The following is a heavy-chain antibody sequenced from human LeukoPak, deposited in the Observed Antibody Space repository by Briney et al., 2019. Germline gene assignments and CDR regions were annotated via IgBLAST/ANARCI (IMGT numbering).Heavy chain of an antibody. CDR1: GFTFSSYG. V-gene: IGHV3-23*01. D-gene: IGHD2/OR15-2a*01. Sequence: GGSLRLSCAASGFTFSSYGMSRVRQAPGKGLEWVSAISGSGGSTYYADSVKGRFTISRDNAKNSLYLQMNSLRAEDTAVYYCARDSRRYFQHWGQGTLVTVSS. CDR3: ARDSRRYFQH. CDR2: ISGSGGST. J-gene: IGHJ1*01.